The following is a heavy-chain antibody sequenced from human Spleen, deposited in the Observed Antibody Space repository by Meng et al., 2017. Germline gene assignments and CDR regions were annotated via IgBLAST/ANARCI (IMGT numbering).Heavy chain of an antibody. CDR2: INTNTGDP. D-gene: IGHD6-19*01. CDR1: GYTFTNYA. J-gene: IGHJ5*02. Sequence: QGQLGQSGCELTKPGASVKVSCKASGYTFTNYAINWVRQAPGQGLEWMGWINTNTGDPTYAQAFTGRFVFSLDTSVNTAYLQISSLKVGDTAVYYCARAATSAGYWFDPWGQGALVTVSS. V-gene: IGHV7-4-1*02. CDR3: ARAATSAGYWFDP.